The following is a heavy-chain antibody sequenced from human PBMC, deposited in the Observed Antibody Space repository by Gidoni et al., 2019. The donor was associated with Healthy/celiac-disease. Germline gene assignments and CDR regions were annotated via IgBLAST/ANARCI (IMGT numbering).Heavy chain of an antibody. J-gene: IGHJ4*02. V-gene: IGHV3-23*01. CDR3: AKNQYYDILTGPQRD. Sequence: EVQLLESGGGLVQPGGSVRLSCAASGFTFSSYAMSWVRQAPGKGLEWVSAISGSGGSTYYADSVKGRFTISRDNSKNTLYLQMNSLRAEDTAVYYCAKNQYYDILTGPQRDWGQGTLVTVSS. CDR2: ISGSGGST. CDR1: GFTFSSYA. D-gene: IGHD3-9*01.